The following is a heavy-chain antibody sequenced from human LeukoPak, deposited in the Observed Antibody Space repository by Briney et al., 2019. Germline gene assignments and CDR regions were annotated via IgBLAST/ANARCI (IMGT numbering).Heavy chain of an antibody. CDR1: GYTFTGYY. Sequence: ASVKVSCKASGYTFTGYYMHWVRQAPGQGLEWMGWINPNSGGTNYAQKFQGRVTISVDTSKNQFSLKLSSVTAADTAVYYCARGWGWLQLRPFDYWGQGTLVTVSS. CDR3: ARGWGWLQLRPFDY. V-gene: IGHV1-2*02. D-gene: IGHD5-24*01. J-gene: IGHJ4*02. CDR2: INPNSGGT.